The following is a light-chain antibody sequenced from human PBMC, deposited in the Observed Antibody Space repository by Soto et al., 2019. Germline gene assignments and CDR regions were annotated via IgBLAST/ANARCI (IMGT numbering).Light chain of an antibody. CDR2: SER. CDR1: NIGSTA. V-gene: IGLV3-12*02. CDR3: QVWDSSSLWV. J-gene: IGLJ3*02. Sequence: SSELTQPHSVSVATAQMARITCGGNNIGSTAVHWCQQKPGQDPVLVTYSERNRPSGLPERFSGSNPGNTATLTISRIEAGDEADYCCQVWDSSSLWVFGGGTKVTVL.